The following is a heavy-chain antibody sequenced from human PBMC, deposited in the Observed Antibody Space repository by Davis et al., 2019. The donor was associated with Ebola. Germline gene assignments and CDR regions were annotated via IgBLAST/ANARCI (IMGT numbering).Heavy chain of an antibody. CDR1: GFTFSDYS. V-gene: IGHV3-21*01. CDR3: VRAIVPTITLFDY. D-gene: IGHD5-12*01. J-gene: IGHJ4*02. Sequence: PGGSLRLSCAASGFTFSDYSMNWVRQAPGKGLEWVSSITSGSTYIYYADSVRGRFTISRDDAESSLSLQMNSLRAEDAAVYYCVRAIVPTITLFDYWGQGTLVTVSS. CDR2: ITSGSTYI.